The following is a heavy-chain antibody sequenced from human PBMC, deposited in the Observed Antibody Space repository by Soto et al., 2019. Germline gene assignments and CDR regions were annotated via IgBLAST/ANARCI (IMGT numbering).Heavy chain of an antibody. J-gene: IGHJ4*02. V-gene: IGHV3-23*01. CDR3: ARRAEILTRYYSSPSYYFDC. CDR2: ISGSGGGT. Sequence: GGSLRLSCAASGFTFSSYAMSWVRQAPGKGLEWVSGISGSGGGTYYADSVKGRFTIFRDNAKNTLHMQRNSLGAEETAEYYCARRAEILTRYYSSPSYYFDCWGQGTLVTVSS. D-gene: IGHD3-9*01. CDR1: GFTFSSYA.